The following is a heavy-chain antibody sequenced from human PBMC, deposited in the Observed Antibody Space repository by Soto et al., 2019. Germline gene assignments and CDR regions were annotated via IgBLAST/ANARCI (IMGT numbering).Heavy chain of an antibody. CDR2: VSNGGSYT. J-gene: IGHJ6*03. CDR1: GFSFRSYS. D-gene: IGHD1-26*01. V-gene: IGHV3-21*01. Sequence: EVQLVESGGGLVKPGDSLRLACAGSGFSFRSYSFNWVRQAPGKGLEWVSSVSNGGSYTYYADSVKGRFTISRDNAENSAFLQMNSLRAEDTAVYYCSRDWDHMDVWGKGTTVTVS. CDR3: SRDWDHMDV.